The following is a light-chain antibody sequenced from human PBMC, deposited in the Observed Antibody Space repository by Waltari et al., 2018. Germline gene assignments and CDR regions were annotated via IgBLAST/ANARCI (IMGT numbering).Light chain of an antibody. Sequence: QSALTQPASVSGSPGQSITISCTGTSSDVGGYNYVSWSQQHPDKAPKLMIYEVNNRPSRISNRFSGSKSGNTASLTISGLQAEDEADYYCSSYTSSSTLVVFGGGTKLTVL. CDR3: SSYTSSSTLVV. V-gene: IGLV2-14*01. CDR2: EVN. J-gene: IGLJ2*01. CDR1: SSDVGGYNY.